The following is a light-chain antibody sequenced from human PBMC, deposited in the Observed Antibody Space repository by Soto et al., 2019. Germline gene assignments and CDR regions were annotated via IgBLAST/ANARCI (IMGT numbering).Light chain of an antibody. J-gene: IGKJ1*01. V-gene: IGKV3-20*01. CDR3: QQYGSSGT. CDR2: GAS. CDR1: QSVSSSY. Sequence: EIVLTQSPCTLSLSPGERATLSFRASQSVSSSYLAWYQQKPGQAPRLLIYGASSRATGIPDRFSGSGSGTDFTLTISRLEPEDFAVYYCQQYGSSGTFGQGTKVDIK.